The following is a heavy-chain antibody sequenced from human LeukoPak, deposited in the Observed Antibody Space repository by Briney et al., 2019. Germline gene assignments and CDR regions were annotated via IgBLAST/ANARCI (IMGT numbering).Heavy chain of an antibody. CDR2: VHHSGTA. Sequence: SENLSLTCTVSNGSISNYFWSWIRQPPGKGLEWIGYVHHSGTANYNPSLMSRVNISIDTSEHRLSLKLSSVTAADTALYYCASLGGYYESSSYSQLDAFDIWGQGTMVTVSS. J-gene: IGHJ3*02. V-gene: IGHV4-59*01. CDR3: ASLGGYYESSSYSQLDAFDI. D-gene: IGHD3-22*01. CDR1: NGSISNYF.